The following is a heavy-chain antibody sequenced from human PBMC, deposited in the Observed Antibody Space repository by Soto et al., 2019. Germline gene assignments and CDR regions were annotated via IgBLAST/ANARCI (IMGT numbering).Heavy chain of an antibody. D-gene: IGHD3-22*01. V-gene: IGHV4-4*02. CDR2: IYHSGST. Sequence: PSETLSLTCAVSGGSIGSSNRWSWVRQPPGKGLEWIGEIYHSGSTNYNPSLKSRVTISVDKSKNQFSLKLSSVTAADTAVYYCAREADYYDSSGGGAFDIWGQGTMVTVSS. J-gene: IGHJ3*02. CDR3: AREADYYDSSGGGAFDI. CDR1: GGSIGSSNR.